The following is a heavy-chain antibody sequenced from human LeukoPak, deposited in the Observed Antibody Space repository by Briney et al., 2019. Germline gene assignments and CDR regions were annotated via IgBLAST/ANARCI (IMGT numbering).Heavy chain of an antibody. Sequence: AGGSLRLSCAASGFSFSSHSMNWVRQAPGKGLEWVSVIYSGGSTYYADSVKGRFTISRDNSKNTLYLQMNSLRAEDTAVYYCARDKDWFDPWGQGTLVTVSS. CDR1: GFSFSSHS. J-gene: IGHJ5*02. V-gene: IGHV3-53*01. CDR3: ARDKDWFDP. CDR2: IYSGGST.